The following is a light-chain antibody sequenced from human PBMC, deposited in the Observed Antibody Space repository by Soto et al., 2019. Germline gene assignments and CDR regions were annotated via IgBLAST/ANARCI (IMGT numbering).Light chain of an antibody. CDR2: GAS. V-gene: IGKV3-20*01. J-gene: IGKJ2*01. Sequence: EIVLTQSPGALSLSPGERATLSCRASQSVSSSDLDWYQQKPGRAPSLLIYGASSRATGIPDRFSGSGSGTDFTLTISRLEPEDFAVYYCQQYGSSPRTFGQGTKLEIK. CDR1: QSVSSSD. CDR3: QQYGSSPRT.